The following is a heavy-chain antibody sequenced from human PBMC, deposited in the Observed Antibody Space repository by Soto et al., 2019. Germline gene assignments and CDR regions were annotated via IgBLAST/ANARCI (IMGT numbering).Heavy chain of an antibody. CDR2: IYYSGST. Sequence: SETLSLTCTVSGGSISSYYWSWIRQPPGKGLEWIGYIYYSGSTNYNPSLKSRVTISVDTSKNQFSLKLSSVTAADTAVYYCASWAVAGTVFDAGRFDYWGQGTLVTVSS. J-gene: IGHJ4*02. CDR1: GGSISSYY. D-gene: IGHD6-19*01. CDR3: ASWAVAGTVFDAGRFDY. V-gene: IGHV4-59*01.